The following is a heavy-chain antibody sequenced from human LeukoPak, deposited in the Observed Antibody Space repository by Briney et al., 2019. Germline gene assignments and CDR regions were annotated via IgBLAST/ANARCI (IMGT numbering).Heavy chain of an antibody. CDR3: ARNTDSSDSGYYWWSGLGGDAFDI. V-gene: IGHV1-2*02. J-gene: IGHJ3*02. CDR1: GYTFTGYY. Sequence: GASVKVSCKASGYTFTGYYMHWVRQAPGQGLEWMGWINPNSGGTNYAQKFQGRVTMTRDTSISTAYMELSRLRSDDTAVYYCARNTDSSDSGYYWWSGLGGDAFDIWGQGTMVTVSS. D-gene: IGHD3-22*01. CDR2: INPNSGGT.